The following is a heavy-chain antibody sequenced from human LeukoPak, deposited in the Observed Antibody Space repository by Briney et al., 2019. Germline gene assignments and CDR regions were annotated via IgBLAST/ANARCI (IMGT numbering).Heavy chain of an antibody. CDR1: GFTFSDYY. Sequence: GGSLRLSCAASGFTFSDYYMSWIRQAPGKGLEWVSCISSSGSTIYYADSVKGRFTISRDNAKNSLYLQMNSLRAEDTAVYYCARDGYRRYYYYMDVWGKGTTVTVSS. D-gene: IGHD5-12*01. CDR3: ARDGYRRYYYYMDV. CDR2: ISSSGSTI. V-gene: IGHV3-11*04. J-gene: IGHJ6*03.